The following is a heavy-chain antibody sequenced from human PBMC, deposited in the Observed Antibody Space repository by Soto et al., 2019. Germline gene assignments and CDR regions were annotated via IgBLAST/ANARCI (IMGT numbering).Heavy chain of an antibody. J-gene: IGHJ4*02. V-gene: IGHV1-8*01. CDR2: INPNSGNI. D-gene: IGHD3-10*01. Sequence: ASVKVSCKASGNTFTRYDINWVRQATGHGLEWMGWINPNSGNIGYAQKFQGRVTMTRDTAIRTAYMEVSRLRSDDTAVYYCARGRASGSYYLLDYWGQGTLVTSPQ. CDR3: ARGRASGSYYLLDY. CDR1: GNTFTRYD.